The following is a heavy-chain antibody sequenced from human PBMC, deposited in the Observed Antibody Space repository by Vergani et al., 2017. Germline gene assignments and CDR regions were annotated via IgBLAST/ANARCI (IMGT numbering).Heavy chain of an antibody. CDR1: GDSMNTYY. V-gene: IGHV4-59*01. D-gene: IGHD2-21*01. CDR2: IYDSGDT. J-gene: IGHJ4*02. CDR3: ARGALWWLRQIDS. Sequence: QVQLQESGPGLVKPSETLSLTCSVSGDSMNTYYWTWIRQPPGKGLEWIGYIYDSGDTKYNPSLKSPVTMSLDTSKNQFSLNLYSVTAADTAVYYCARGALWWLRQIDSWGQGTRVTVSS.